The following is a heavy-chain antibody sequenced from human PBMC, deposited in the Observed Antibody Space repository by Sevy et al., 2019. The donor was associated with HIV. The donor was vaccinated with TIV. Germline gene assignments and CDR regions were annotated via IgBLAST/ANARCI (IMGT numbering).Heavy chain of an antibody. D-gene: IGHD3-3*02. CDR2: IYDTGDT. CDR3: ARGRSIFLY. Sequence: SETLSLTCTLSGASMSGYYWSWIRQPPGKGLEWIGYIYDTGDTNFNPSLKSRVTISQDTSKTQFSLSLSSVNTADTAVYYCARGRSIFLYWSQGTLVTVSS. CDR1: GASMSGYY. V-gene: IGHV4-59*13. J-gene: IGHJ4*02.